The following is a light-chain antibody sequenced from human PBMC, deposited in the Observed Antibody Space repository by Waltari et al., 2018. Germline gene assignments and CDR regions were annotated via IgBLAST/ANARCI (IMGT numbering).Light chain of an antibody. V-gene: IGKV1-39*01. J-gene: IGKJ4*01. CDR2: AAS. CDR1: QNIGNY. CDR3: QQSHTTPPD. Sequence: IQITQSPSSLSASVGDRVPITCRPSQNIGNYLNWYQQTPGRAPKLLIYAASSLQSGVPSRFSGSGSGTDFTLTISSLQPEDFATYYCQQSHTTPPDFGGGTRVEIK.